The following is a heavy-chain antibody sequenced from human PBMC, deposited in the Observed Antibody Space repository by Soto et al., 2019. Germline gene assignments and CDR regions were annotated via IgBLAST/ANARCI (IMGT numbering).Heavy chain of an antibody. V-gene: IGHV3-23*01. CDR1: GFTFSSYV. CDR3: AEVHSPPDYYDSSGYNAFDI. J-gene: IGHJ3*02. Sequence: EVQLLESGGGLVQPGGSLRLSCAASGFTFSSYVMTWVRQAPGKGLEWVSAISVSGGSTYYADSVKGRFTISRDNSKNTMYLQMNSLRVEDTAVYYCAEVHSPPDYYDSSGYNAFDIWGQGTMVTVSS. D-gene: IGHD3-22*01. CDR2: ISVSGGST.